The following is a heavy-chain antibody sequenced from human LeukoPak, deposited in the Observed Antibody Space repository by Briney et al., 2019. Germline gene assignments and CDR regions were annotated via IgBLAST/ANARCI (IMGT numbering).Heavy chain of an antibody. V-gene: IGHV3-21*01. CDR3: ARAYCSSTRCWGYYYGMDV. J-gene: IGHJ6*04. CDR1: GFTFSSYS. D-gene: IGHD2-2*01. CDR2: ISSSSSYI. Sequence: GGSLRLSCAASGFTFSSYSMNWVRQAPGKGLEWVSSISSSSSYIYYADSVKGRFTISRDNAKNMLYLQMNSLRAEDTAVYYCARAYCSSTRCWGYYYGMDVWGEGTTVTVSS.